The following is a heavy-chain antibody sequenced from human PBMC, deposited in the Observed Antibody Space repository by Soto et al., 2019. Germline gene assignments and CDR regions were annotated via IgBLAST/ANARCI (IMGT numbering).Heavy chain of an antibody. Sequence: GASVKVSCKASGGTFSSYAISWVRQAPGQGLEWMGGIIPIFGTANYAQKFQGRVTIIADESTSTAYMELSSLRSEDTAVYYCARGSGYSGSGYYYYYGMDVWGQGTTVTVSS. CDR2: IIPIFGTA. CDR1: GGTFSSYA. D-gene: IGHD5-12*01. CDR3: ARGSGYSGSGYYYYYGMDV. J-gene: IGHJ6*02. V-gene: IGHV1-69*13.